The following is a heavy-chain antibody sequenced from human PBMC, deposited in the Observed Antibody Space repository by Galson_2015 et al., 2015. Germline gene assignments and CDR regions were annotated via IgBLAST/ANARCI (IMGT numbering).Heavy chain of an antibody. D-gene: IGHD6-19*01. J-gene: IGHJ4*02. CDR3: AKAQGVAVAGKPPRGYDFDY. CDR2: ISGSGGST. Sequence: SLRLSGAASGFTFSSYAMSWVRQAPGKGLERVSAISGSGGSTYYADSVKGRFTISRDNSKNTLYLQMNSLRAEDTAVYYCAKAQGVAVAGKPPRGYDFDYWGQGTLVAVSS. CDR1: GFTFSSYA. V-gene: IGHV3-23*01.